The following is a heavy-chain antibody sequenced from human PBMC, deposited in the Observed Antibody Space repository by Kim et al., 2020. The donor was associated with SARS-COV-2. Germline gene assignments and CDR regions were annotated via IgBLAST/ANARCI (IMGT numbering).Heavy chain of an antibody. CDR1: GYTFTSYY. CDR3: ARVAPLGPYYYGMDV. J-gene: IGHJ6*02. Sequence: ASVKVSCKASGYTFTSYYMHWVRQAPGQGLEWMGIINPSGGSTSYAQKFQGRVTMTRDTSTSTVYMELSSLRSEDTAVYYCARVAPLGPYYYGMDVWGQGTTVTVSS. D-gene: IGHD3-10*01. V-gene: IGHV1-46*01. CDR2: INPSGGST.